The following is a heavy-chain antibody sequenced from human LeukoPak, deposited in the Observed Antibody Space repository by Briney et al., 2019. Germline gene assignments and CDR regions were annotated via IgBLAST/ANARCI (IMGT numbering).Heavy chain of an antibody. D-gene: IGHD2/OR15-2a*01. CDR2: IYPGDSDT. V-gene: IGHV5-51*01. CDR3: ARRGTSEYWYSLDF. Sequence: KVSCKASGYTFTSYWIAWVRQLPGKGLEWMGIIYPGDSDTRYSPSFRGQVTISVDKSINTAYVQWSSLKASDTAMYYCARRGTSEYWYSLDFWGQGTLVTVSS. J-gene: IGHJ4*02. CDR1: GYTFTSYW.